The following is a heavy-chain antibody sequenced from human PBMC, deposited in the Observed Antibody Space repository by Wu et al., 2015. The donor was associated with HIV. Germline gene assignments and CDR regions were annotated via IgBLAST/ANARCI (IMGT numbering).Heavy chain of an antibody. D-gene: IGHD2-15*01. V-gene: IGHV1-2*02. J-gene: IGHJ3*02. Sequence: QVQLVQSGPEVKKPGASVKVSCTASGYTYNTYYMHWVRQAPGQGLEWMGWTNVNTGGTNYAPKFQGRVTMTRDTSISTAYMELSRLTSDDTAVYYCARDELFRVDDAFDMWGQGTMVIVSS. CDR2: TNVNTGGT. CDR3: ARDELFRVDDAFDM. CDR1: GYTYNTYY.